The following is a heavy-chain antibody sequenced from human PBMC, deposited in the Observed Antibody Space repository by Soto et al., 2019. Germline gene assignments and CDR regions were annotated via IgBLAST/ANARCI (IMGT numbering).Heavy chain of an antibody. Sequence: DVQLVESGGGLVQPGRSLRLSCAASGFTFDDYAMHWVRQAPGKGLEWVSGISWNSGSIGYADSVKGRFTISRDNAKNSLYLQMNSLRAEDTALYYCAKAWTDYDILTGSDFDYWGQGTLVTVSS. V-gene: IGHV3-9*01. D-gene: IGHD3-9*01. CDR2: ISWNSGSI. CDR3: AKAWTDYDILTGSDFDY. CDR1: GFTFDDYA. J-gene: IGHJ4*02.